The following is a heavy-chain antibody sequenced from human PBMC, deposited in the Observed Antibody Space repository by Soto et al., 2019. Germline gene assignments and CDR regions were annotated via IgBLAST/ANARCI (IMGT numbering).Heavy chain of an antibody. CDR2: ISAYNGNT. J-gene: IGHJ5*02. D-gene: IGHD6-6*01. Sequence: ASVKVSCKASGYTFTSYGISWVRQAPGQGLEWMGWISAYNGNTNYAQKLQGRVTMTTDTSTRTAYMELRSLTSDDTAMYYCARKSSSSSWFDPWGQGTLVTVSS. CDR3: ARKSSSSSWFDP. V-gene: IGHV1-18*01. CDR1: GYTFTSYG.